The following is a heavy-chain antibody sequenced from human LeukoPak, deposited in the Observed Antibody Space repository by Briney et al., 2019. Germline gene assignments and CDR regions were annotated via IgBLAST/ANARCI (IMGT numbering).Heavy chain of an antibody. CDR1: GFTFSSYT. CDR3: ARIIAAVGYFDY. D-gene: IGHD6-13*01. J-gene: IGHJ4*02. CDR2: ISSSSSYI. Sequence: GGSLRLSCAASGFTFSSYTMNWVREAPGKGLEWVSSISSSSSYIYYADSVKGRFTISRDNAKNSLYLQMNSLRAEDTAVYYCARIIAAVGYFDYWGQGTLVTVSS. V-gene: IGHV3-21*01.